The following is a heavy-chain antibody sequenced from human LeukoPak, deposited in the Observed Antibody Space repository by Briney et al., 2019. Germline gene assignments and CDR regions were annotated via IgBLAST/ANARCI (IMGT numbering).Heavy chain of an antibody. CDR3: ARLEDIVVVL. V-gene: IGHV1-2*02. D-gene: IGHD2-2*01. Sequence: ASVKVSCKASGYIFTNYSMNWVRQAPGQGLEWMGWINPNSGGTNYAQKFQGRVTMTRDTSISTAYMELSRLRSDDTAVYYCARLEDIVVVLWGQGTLVTVSS. CDR2: INPNSGGT. J-gene: IGHJ4*02. CDR1: GYIFTNYS.